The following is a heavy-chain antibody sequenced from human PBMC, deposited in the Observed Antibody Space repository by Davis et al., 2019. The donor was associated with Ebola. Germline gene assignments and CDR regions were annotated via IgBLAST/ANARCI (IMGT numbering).Heavy chain of an antibody. V-gene: IGHV1-18*04. CDR1: GYSFTNYG. Sequence: ASVKVSCKASGYSFTNYGISWVRQAPGQGLEWLGWISTYNGNTNSAQKAQDRVTMTTDTSTSTAYMELRSLRSDDTAVYYCARVRTMVRGGDFDYWGQGTLVTVSS. CDR3: ARVRTMVRGGDFDY. D-gene: IGHD3-10*01. J-gene: IGHJ4*02. CDR2: ISTYNGNT.